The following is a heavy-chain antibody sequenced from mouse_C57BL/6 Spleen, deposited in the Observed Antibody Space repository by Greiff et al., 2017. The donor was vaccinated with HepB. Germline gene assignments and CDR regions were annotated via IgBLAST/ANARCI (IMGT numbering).Heavy chain of an antibody. Sequence: QVQLQQSGPELVKPGASVKISCKASGYAFSSSWMNWVKQRPGKGLEWIGRIYPGDGDTNYNGKFKGKATLTADKSSSTAYMQLSSLTSEDSAVYFCARSDDGYFYYFDYWGQGTTLTVSS. V-gene: IGHV1-82*01. CDR3: ARSDDGYFYYFDY. D-gene: IGHD2-3*01. CDR1: GYAFSSSW. J-gene: IGHJ2*01. CDR2: IYPGDGDT.